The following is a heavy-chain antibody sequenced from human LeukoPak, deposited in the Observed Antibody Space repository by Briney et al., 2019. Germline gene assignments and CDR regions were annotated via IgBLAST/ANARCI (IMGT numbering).Heavy chain of an antibody. CDR2: IRSDGSDK. J-gene: IGHJ3*02. Sequence: GGSLRLSCAASGFTFNNYGMHWVRQAPGKGLEWVAFIRSDGSDKYYVDSVKGRFTISRDNSKNTLFMQMNSLRPEDTAVYYCAKDEKGYYHDTSGYPDAFDIWGQGTMVTVSS. D-gene: IGHD3-22*01. CDR3: AKDEKGYYHDTSGYPDAFDI. CDR1: GFTFNNYG. V-gene: IGHV3-30*02.